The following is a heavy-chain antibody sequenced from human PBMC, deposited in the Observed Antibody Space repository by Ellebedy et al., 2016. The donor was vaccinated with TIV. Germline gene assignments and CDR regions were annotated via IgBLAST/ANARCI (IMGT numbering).Heavy chain of an antibody. CDR2: INSDSTSI. D-gene: IGHD3-16*02. J-gene: IGHJ4*02. Sequence: SLKISCAASGFTFGAYVMHWVRQAPGKGLEWVSTINSDSTSIGYANSVKGRFTISRDNAKNSLYLQMNSLRDEDTAVYYCARDYTSFWGQGTLVTVSS. CDR3: ARDYTSF. CDR1: GFTFGAYV. V-gene: IGHV3-9*01.